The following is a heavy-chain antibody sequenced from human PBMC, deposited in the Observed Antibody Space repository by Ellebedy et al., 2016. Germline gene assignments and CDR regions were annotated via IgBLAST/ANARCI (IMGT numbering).Heavy chain of an antibody. V-gene: IGHV4-34*01. CDR1: GGSFSGYY. J-gene: IGHJ6*02. CDR2: INHSGST. Sequence: SETLSLTCAVYGGSFSGYYWSWIRQPPGKGLEWIGEINHSGSTNYNPSLKSRVTISVDTSKNQFSLKLSSVTAADTAVYYCARELAAAAYVRHYGMDVWGQGTTVTVSS. CDR3: ARELAAAAYVRHYGMDV. D-gene: IGHD6-13*01.